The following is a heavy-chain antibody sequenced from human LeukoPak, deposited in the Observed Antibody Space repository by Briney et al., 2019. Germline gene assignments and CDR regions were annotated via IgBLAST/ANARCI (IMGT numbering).Heavy chain of an antibody. Sequence: SETLSLTCTVSGDSISTYYRSWIRQPPGKGLEWIGYIDYSGSTNYNPSLKSRVTISLETSKNQFSVKLSSLTTADTAVYYRARGRRSSGRHDAFDVWGQGTMVTVSS. CDR3: ARGRRSSGRHDAFDV. D-gene: IGHD1-26*01. CDR1: GDSISTYY. CDR2: IDYSGST. J-gene: IGHJ3*01. V-gene: IGHV4-59*01.